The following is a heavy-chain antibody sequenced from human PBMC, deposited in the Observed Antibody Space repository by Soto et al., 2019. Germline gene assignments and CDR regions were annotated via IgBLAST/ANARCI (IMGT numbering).Heavy chain of an antibody. J-gene: IGHJ4*02. CDR3: ARIRYSSGWYDY. Sequence: SETLSLTCTVSGGSISSSSYYWGWIRQPPGKGLEWIGSIYYRGSTYYNPSLKSRVTISVDTSKNQFSLKLSSVTAADTAVYYCARIRYSSGWYDYWGQGTQVTVSS. D-gene: IGHD6-19*01. CDR1: GGSISSSSYY. V-gene: IGHV4-39*01. CDR2: IYYRGST.